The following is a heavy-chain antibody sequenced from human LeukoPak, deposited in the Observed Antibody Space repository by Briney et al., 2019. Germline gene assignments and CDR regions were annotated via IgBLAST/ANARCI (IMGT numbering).Heavy chain of an antibody. D-gene: IGHD6-25*01. CDR3: AKERASRLPLDY. CDR1: GFTFSNYG. V-gene: IGHV3-23*01. Sequence: GGSLRLSCAASGFTFSNYGMNWVRQAPGKGLEWVTAISANGGNTYYADSVKGRFTISRDNSKDTLSLQMNSLRAEDTAVYYCAKERASRLPLDYWGQGTLVTVSS. CDR2: ISANGGNT. J-gene: IGHJ4*02.